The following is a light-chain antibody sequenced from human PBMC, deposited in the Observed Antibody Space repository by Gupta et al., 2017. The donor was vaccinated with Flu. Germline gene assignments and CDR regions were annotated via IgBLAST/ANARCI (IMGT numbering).Light chain of an antibody. J-gene: IGLJ3*02. CDR3: CSYEGSSTTGV. V-gene: IGLV2-23*01. CDR1: SSDVGSYNL. CDR2: EDS. Sequence: QSALPQPASVSGSPAQSLTISCTGTSSDVGSYNLVSWYQQHPGKAHKLMSYEDSKRPSGVANRFSASKAGTTASPTTSGLQAEEEAEYYCCSYEGSSTTGVFGGGTKLTVL.